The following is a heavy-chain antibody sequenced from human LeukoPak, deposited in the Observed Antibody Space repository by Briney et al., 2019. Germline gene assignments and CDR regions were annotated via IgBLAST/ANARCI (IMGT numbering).Heavy chain of an antibody. Sequence: AASVKVSCKASGYTFTSYGISWVRQAPGQGLEWMGWISAYNGNTNYAQKLQGRVTMTTDTSTSTAYMELRSLRSDDTAVYYCARERSGGYSYGYYSHAFDIWGQGTMVTVSS. D-gene: IGHD5-18*01. CDR3: ARERSGGYSYGYYSHAFDI. J-gene: IGHJ3*02. CDR1: GYTFTSYG. V-gene: IGHV1-18*01. CDR2: ISAYNGNT.